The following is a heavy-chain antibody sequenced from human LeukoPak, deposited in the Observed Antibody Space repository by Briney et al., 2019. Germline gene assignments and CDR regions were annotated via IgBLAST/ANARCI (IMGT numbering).Heavy chain of an antibody. CDR1: GGSISSSTYY. V-gene: IGHV4-39*07. CDR3: ARALNGFDI. CDR2: IYYGGST. Sequence: SETLSLTCTVSGGSISSSTYYWGWIRQPPGKGLEWIGSIYYGGSTYYNSSLKSRVTISVDISKNQFSLKVSSVTAADTAVYYCARALNGFDIWGPGTLVTVSS. J-gene: IGHJ3*02.